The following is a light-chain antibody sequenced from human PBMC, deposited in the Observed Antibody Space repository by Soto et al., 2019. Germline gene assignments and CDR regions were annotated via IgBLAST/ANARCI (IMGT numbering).Light chain of an antibody. Sequence: SALTQPASVSGSPGQSITISCTGTSSDVGTYNLVSWYQQHPGKAPKLMIYEGSKRPSGVSNRFSGSKSGNTASLTISGLQAEDEADYYCCSYADSSTYVFGTGTKVTVL. CDR1: SSDVGTYNL. CDR3: CSYADSSTYV. J-gene: IGLJ1*01. CDR2: EGS. V-gene: IGLV2-23*01.